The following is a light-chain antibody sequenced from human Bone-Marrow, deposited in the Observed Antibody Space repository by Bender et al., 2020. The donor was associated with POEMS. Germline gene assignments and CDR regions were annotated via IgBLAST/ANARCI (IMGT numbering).Light chain of an antibody. CDR2: DVS. CDR1: NGDIGDFNY. CDR3: SSYTSSSTWV. J-gene: IGLJ3*02. V-gene: IGLV2-14*03. Sequence: QSALTQPASVSGSPGRSITISCTGSNGDIGDFNYVSWYQHHPGKAPTVIIYDVSSRPSGVSNRFSGFKSGNTASLTISGLQAEDEADYYCSSYTSSSTWVFGGGTKVTVL.